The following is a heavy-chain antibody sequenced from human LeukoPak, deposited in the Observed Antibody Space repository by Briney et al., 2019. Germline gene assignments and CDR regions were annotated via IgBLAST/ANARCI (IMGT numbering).Heavy chain of an antibody. CDR1: GFTFSSYG. Sequence: GRSLRLSCAASGFTFSSYGMHWVRQAPGKGLEWVAVIWYDGSNKYYADSVKGRFTISRDNSKNTLYLQMNSLRAEVTAVYYCARALISSSWRTWATYYYYGMDVWDKGTTVTVSS. J-gene: IGHJ6*04. V-gene: IGHV3-33*01. CDR3: ARALISSSWRTWATYYYYGMDV. CDR2: IWYDGSNK. D-gene: IGHD6-13*01.